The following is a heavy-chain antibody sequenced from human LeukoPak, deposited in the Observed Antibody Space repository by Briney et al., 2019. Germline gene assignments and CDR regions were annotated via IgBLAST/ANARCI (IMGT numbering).Heavy chain of an antibody. J-gene: IGHJ4*02. CDR3: AKGSSTTSYGAIDY. CDR2: VSGSGGTT. D-gene: IGHD2-2*01. V-gene: IGHV3-23*01. Sequence: PGGSLRPSCAASGFTFSSYAMSWVRQAPGKGLDWVSVVSGSGGTTYYAGSVKGRFTISRDNSRNTLYLQMNSLRGEDTAVYYCAKGSSTTSYGAIDYWGQGTLVTVPS. CDR1: GFTFSSYA.